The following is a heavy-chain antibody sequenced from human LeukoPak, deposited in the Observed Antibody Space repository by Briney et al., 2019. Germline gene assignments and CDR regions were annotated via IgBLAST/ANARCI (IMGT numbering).Heavy chain of an antibody. CDR2: IYYSGST. CDR1: GGSISCSSYY. V-gene: IGHV4-39*01. J-gene: IGHJ3*02. Sequence: PSETLSLTCTVSGGSISCSSYYWGWIRQPPGKGLEWIGSIYYSGSTYYNPSLKSRVTISVDTSKNQFSLKLSSVTAADTAVYYCASVDHHDAFDIWGQGTMVTVSS. CDR3: ASVDHHDAFDI.